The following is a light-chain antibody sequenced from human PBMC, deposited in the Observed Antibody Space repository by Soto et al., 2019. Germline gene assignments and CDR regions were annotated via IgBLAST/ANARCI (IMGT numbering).Light chain of an antibody. V-gene: IGKV3-11*01. CDR2: DGS. CDR1: QSVTSY. Sequence: EIVLTQSPATLSLSPGERATLSCRASQSVTSYLAWYQQKRGQAPRLLIYDGSNRATGIPARFSGSGSGTDFTLTISSLEPEDFAVYYWQQRSNWPPLTFGGGTKVEIK. CDR3: QQRSNWPPLT. J-gene: IGKJ4*01.